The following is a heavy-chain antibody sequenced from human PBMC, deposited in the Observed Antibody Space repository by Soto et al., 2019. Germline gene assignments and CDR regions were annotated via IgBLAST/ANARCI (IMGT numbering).Heavy chain of an antibody. CDR3: AKAGLYCSSTSCYEGFDY. V-gene: IGHV3-23*01. J-gene: IGHJ4*02. Sequence: GGSLRLSCAASGFTFSSYAMSWVRQAPGKGLEWVSAISGSGGSTYYADSVKGRFTISRDNSKNTLYLQMNSLRAEDTAVYYCAKAGLYCSSTSCYEGFDYWGQGTLVTVSS. CDR2: ISGSGGST. CDR1: GFTFSSYA. D-gene: IGHD2-2*01.